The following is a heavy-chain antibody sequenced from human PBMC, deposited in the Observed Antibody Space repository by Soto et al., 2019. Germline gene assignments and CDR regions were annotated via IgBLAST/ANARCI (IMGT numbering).Heavy chain of an antibody. V-gene: IGHV3-33*01. D-gene: IGHD4-17*01. CDR1: GFTFSSYG. CDR3: AREGGDYPFDY. Sequence: QVQLVASGGGVVQPGRSLRLSCAASGFTFSSYGMHWVRQAPGKGLEWVAVIWYDGSNKYYADSVKGRFTISRDNSKNTLYLQMNSLRAEDTAVYYCAREGGDYPFDYWGQGTLVTVSS. CDR2: IWYDGSNK. J-gene: IGHJ4*02.